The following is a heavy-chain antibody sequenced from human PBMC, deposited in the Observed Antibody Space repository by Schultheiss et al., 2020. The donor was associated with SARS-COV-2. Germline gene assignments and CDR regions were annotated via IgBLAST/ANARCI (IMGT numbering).Heavy chain of an antibody. V-gene: IGHV3-74*01. D-gene: IGHD3-3*01. J-gene: IGHJ4*02. CDR1: GFTFSSYW. Sequence: GGSLRLSCAASGFTFSSYWMHWVRQAPGKGLVWVSRINSDGSSTSYADSVKGRFTISRDNAKNSLYLQMNSLRAEDTAVYYCARADTYYDFWSGYLYYFDYWGQGTLVTVSS. CDR2: INSDGSST. CDR3: ARADTYYDFWSGYLYYFDY.